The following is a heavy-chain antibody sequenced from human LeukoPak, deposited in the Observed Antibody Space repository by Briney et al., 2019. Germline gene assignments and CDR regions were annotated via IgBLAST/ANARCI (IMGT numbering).Heavy chain of an antibody. D-gene: IGHD5-12*01. CDR2: IIPIFGTA. CDR1: GYTFSSYY. V-gene: IGHV1-69*13. Sequence: ASVTVSCTASGYTFSSYYMHWVRQAPGQGLEWMGGIIPIFGTANYAQKFQGRVTITADESTSTAYMELSSLRSEDTAVYYCARARSGYSGYVQWFDPWGQGTLVTVSS. J-gene: IGHJ5*02. CDR3: ARARSGYSGYVQWFDP.